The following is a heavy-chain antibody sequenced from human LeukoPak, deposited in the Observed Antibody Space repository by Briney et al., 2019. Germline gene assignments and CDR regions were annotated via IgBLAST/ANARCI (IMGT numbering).Heavy chain of an antibody. CDR3: ASQDGGNSEV. J-gene: IGHJ4*02. D-gene: IGHD4-23*01. Sequence: SETLSLTCAVSGGSISSSSYYWGWIRQPPGKGLEWIGSIYYSGSTYYNPSLKSRVTISVDTSKNQFSLKLSSVTAADTAVYYCASQDGGNSEVWGQGTLDTVSS. CDR2: IYYSGST. CDR1: GGSISSSSYY. V-gene: IGHV4-39*01.